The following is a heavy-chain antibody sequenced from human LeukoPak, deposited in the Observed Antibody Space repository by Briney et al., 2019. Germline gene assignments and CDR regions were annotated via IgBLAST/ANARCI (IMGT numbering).Heavy chain of an antibody. D-gene: IGHD1-26*01. CDR2: ISSSSSTI. J-gene: IGHJ4*02. CDR3: ALCEAWELPLGYCDY. Sequence: GGCLRLFCAASGFTLTSYSMNSVRQAPGKGLEWVSYISSSSSTIYYADSVKGRFTLARKNAKNSLYLQMNSLRAEDTGEYYVALCEAWELPLGYCDYWPRGPLVSLST. CDR1: GFTLTSYS. V-gene: IGHV3-48*01.